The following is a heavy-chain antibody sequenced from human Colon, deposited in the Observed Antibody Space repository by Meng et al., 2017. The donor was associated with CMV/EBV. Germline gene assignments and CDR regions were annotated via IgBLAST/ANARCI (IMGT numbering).Heavy chain of an antibody. CDR3: ARGSQSQRLLDY. J-gene: IGHJ4*02. CDR2: MTSNEGHT. Sequence: ASVKVSCKTSGYAFVDYYIHWVRQAPGQRLEWMGWMTSNEGHTVYTPHLRGRVSMTRDTSSNTAYMELTSLKSDDPAVYFCARGSQSQRLLDYWGQGTLVTVSS. V-gene: IGHV1-2*02. D-gene: IGHD6-25*01. CDR1: GYAFVDYY.